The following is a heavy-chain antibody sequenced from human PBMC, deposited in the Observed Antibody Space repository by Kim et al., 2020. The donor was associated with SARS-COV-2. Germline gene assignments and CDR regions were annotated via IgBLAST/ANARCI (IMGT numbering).Heavy chain of an antibody. J-gene: IGHJ6*02. CDR3: AKELLWFGEFGGPPYYYGMDV. V-gene: IGHV3-23*01. Sequence: GGSLRLSCAASGFTFSSYAMSWVRQAPGKGLEWVSAISGSGGSTYYADSVKGRFTISRDNSKNTLYLQMNSLRAEDTAVYYCAKELLWFGEFGGPPYYYGMDVWGQGTTVTVSS. D-gene: IGHD3-10*01. CDR1: GFTFSSYA. CDR2: ISGSGGST.